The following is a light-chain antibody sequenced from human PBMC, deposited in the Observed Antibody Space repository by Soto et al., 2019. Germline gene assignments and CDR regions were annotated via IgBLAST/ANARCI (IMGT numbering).Light chain of an antibody. Sequence: DIQMTQSPSTLSSSVGDRVTITCRASRSISDWLAWYQQKPGKAPKLLIYDASSLESGVPSRFSGSGSGTEFTLTISSLQPDDFATYYCQQYNSYSPETFGQGTKVNIK. V-gene: IGKV1-5*01. CDR1: RSISDW. CDR2: DAS. J-gene: IGKJ1*01. CDR3: QQYNSYSPET.